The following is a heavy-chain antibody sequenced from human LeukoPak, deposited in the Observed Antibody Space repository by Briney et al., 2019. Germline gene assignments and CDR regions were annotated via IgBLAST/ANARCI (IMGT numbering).Heavy chain of an antibody. D-gene: IGHD2-2*01. V-gene: IGHV3-23*01. CDR3: AKTGHIVVVPAAAFDY. J-gene: IGHJ4*02. Sequence: SGFTFTPXXXXXVXXXPGXXXXXXXXXSGSGGSTYYADSVKGRFTISRDNSKNTLYQQMNSLRAEDTSVYYCAKTGHIVVVPAAAFDYWGQGTLVTVSS. CDR2: XSGSGGST. CDR1: GFTFTPXX.